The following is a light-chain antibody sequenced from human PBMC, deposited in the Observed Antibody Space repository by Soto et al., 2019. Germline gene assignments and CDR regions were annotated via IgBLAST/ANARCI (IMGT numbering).Light chain of an antibody. CDR1: QDMEGF. J-gene: IGKJ1*01. CDR2: GTS. CDR3: QKYNKAPWK. V-gene: IGKV1-27*01. Sequence: DIQMTQSPPPLSASVGDRVTIICRGSQDMEGFLAWYQQKPGKAPKLLVYGTSTLQSGVPSRFSGSGWGTDFILTINSLQPEDVATYYCQKYNKAPWKFGQGTKV.